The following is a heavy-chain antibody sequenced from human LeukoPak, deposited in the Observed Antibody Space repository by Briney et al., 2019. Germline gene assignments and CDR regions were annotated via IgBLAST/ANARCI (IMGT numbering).Heavy chain of an antibody. J-gene: IGHJ5*02. CDR1: GGSMSSYY. CDR2: ISYSGST. Sequence: SETLSLTCTVSGGSMSSYYWSWIRQPPGKGLEWIGYISYSGSTNYNPSLKSRITISLDTSKNPFSLKLSSVTAADTAVYYCARSGVTALSWVDPWGQGTLVTVSS. D-gene: IGHD2-21*02. CDR3: ARSGVTALSWVDP. V-gene: IGHV4-59*08.